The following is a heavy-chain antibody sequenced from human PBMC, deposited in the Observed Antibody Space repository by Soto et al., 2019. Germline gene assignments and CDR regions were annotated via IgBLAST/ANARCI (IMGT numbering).Heavy chain of an antibody. CDR3: ARAPVVTATGTDY. CDR2: ISSSSSYT. Sequence: PGGSLRLSCAASGFPFSDYYMSWIRQAPGKGLEWVSYISSSSSYTNYADSVKGRFTISRDNAKNSLYLQMNSLRAEDTAVYYCARAPVVTATGTDYWGQGTLVTVSS. J-gene: IGHJ4*02. D-gene: IGHD2-21*02. CDR1: GFPFSDYY. V-gene: IGHV3-11*05.